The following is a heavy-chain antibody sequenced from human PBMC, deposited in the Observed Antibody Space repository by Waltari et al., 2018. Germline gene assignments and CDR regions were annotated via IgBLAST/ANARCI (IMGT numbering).Heavy chain of an antibody. CDR1: GGSLSSGGYY. CDR2: IYYSGST. V-gene: IGHV4-31*03. D-gene: IGHD3-22*01. CDR3: ARDLAYYYDSSGYFWNGHHFDY. Sequence: QVQLQESGPGLVKPSQTLSLTCTVSGGSLSSGGYYWSWIRQHPGKGLEWIGYIYYSGSTYYNPSLKSRVTISVDTSKNQFSLKLSSVTAADTAVYYCARDLAYYYDSSGYFWNGHHFDYWGQGTLVTVSS. J-gene: IGHJ4*02.